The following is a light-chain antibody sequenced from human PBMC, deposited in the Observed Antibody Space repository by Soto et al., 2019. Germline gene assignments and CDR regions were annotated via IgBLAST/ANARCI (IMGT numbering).Light chain of an antibody. J-gene: IGKJ1*01. V-gene: IGKV1-6*01. CDR2: GAS. CDR3: LQEINYPWT. CDR1: QGSGNA. Sequence: AIQMTQSPSSLSASLGDRVTIACRASQGSGNALGLYQQKPGKPPNVLIYGASNLQSGVPPRFSGSGSGTDFTLAISSLQPEDSATYYCLQEINYPWTFGQGTKVEIK.